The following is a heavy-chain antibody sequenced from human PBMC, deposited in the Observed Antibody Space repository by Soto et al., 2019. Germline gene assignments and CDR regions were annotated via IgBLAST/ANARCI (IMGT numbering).Heavy chain of an antibody. J-gene: IGHJ4*02. D-gene: IGHD3-3*01. CDR1: GGSISSYY. Sequence: QVQLQESGPGLVKPSETLSLTCTVSGGSISSYYWSWIRQPPGKGLEWIGYIYYSGSTNYNPSLKSRVTIAVDTSKSQFSLKLSSVTAADTAVYYCARDRAQYDFWSGYYFDYFDYWGQGTLVTVSS. CDR2: IYYSGST. CDR3: ARDRAQYDFWSGYYFDYFDY. V-gene: IGHV4-59*01.